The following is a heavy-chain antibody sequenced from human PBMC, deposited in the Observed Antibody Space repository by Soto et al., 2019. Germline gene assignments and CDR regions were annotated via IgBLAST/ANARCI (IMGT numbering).Heavy chain of an antibody. D-gene: IGHD4-17*01. CDR3: ARDTDYGDYRGYFFGT. V-gene: IGHV1-2*02. Sequence: QVQLVQSGAEVKKPGASVKVSCKTSGYTFAAYYIHWIRQAPGQGLEWMGWINPTSSGTVYAQNFQDRVTMTRDTAMSTAYMELRRLNSGDTAVYYCARDTDYGDYRGYFFGTWGQGTPVTVSS. CDR1: GYTFAAYY. CDR2: INPTSSGT. J-gene: IGHJ4*02.